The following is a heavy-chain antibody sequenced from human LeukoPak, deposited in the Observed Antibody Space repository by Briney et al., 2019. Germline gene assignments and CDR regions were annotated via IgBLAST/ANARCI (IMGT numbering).Heavy chain of an antibody. D-gene: IGHD2-15*01. CDR3: ARAPLDYSMDY. Sequence: SETLSLTCTVSGGSINSYYWSWIRQPPGKELEWIGYIYYSGSTNYNPSLQSRVTVSVDTSKNQFSLQLSPVTAADTAVYYCARAPLDYSMDYWGQGTLVTVSA. CDR2: IYYSGST. CDR1: GGSINSYY. J-gene: IGHJ4*02. V-gene: IGHV4-59*01.